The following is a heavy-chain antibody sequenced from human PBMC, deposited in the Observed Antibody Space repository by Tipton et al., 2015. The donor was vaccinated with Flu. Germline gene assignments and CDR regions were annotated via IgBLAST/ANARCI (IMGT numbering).Heavy chain of an antibody. CDR2: ICSSGNT. D-gene: IGHD3-10*02. CDR1: GGSLSSFY. CDR3: ARCSGSGTDVIYDY. J-gene: IGHJ4*02. V-gene: IGHV4-4*07. Sequence: TLSLTCTVSGGSLSSFYWSWIRQPAGKGLEWIGRICSSGNTKYSPAFKSRVTLSVDTSKNQFSLNLSSVTASDTALYFCARCSGSGTDVIYDYWGQGTLVTVSS.